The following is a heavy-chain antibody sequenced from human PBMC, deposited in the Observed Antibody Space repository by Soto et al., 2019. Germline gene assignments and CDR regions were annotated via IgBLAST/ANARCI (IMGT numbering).Heavy chain of an antibody. V-gene: IGHV3-21*01. Sequence: LRLSCAASGFTFSTYSMNWVRQAPGKGLEWVSSISSSTFYIYYADSVEGRFTISRDNARNSLYLQMNSLRAEDTAVYYCARGYVSGSYYKYYIDYWGQGTLVTVSS. CDR3: ARGYVSGSYYKYYIDY. CDR1: GFTFSTYS. CDR2: ISSSTFYI. J-gene: IGHJ4*02. D-gene: IGHD3-10*01.